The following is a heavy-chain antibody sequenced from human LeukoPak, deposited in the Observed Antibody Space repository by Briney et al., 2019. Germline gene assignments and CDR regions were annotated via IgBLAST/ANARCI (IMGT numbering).Heavy chain of an antibody. CDR3: ATAFGVRFLEWAMKGYFDY. D-gene: IGHD3-3*01. CDR1: GYTLTELS. J-gene: IGHJ4*02. Sequence: GASVKVSCKVSGYTLTELSMHWVRQAPGKGLEWMGGFDPEDGETIYAQKFQGRVTMTEDISTDTAYMELSSLRSEDTAVYYCATAFGVRFLEWAMKGYFDYWGQGTLVTVSS. V-gene: IGHV1-24*01. CDR2: FDPEDGET.